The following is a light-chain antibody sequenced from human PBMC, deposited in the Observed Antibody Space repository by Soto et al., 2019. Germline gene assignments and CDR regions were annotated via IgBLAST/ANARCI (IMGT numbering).Light chain of an antibody. CDR1: QSVGTW. J-gene: IGKJ1*01. CDR2: GAS. V-gene: IGKV1-5*01. Sequence: DIQMTQSPSTLSASVGGRFTITCRASQSVGTWVAWYQQKPGKAPKLLIYGASNLESGVPSRFSGSGSGTEFTLTISSLQPDDFATYYCQQYNSYSTFGQGTKVDIK. CDR3: QQYNSYST.